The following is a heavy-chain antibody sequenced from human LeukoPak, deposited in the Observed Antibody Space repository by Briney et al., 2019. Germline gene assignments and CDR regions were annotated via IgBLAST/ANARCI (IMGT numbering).Heavy chain of an antibody. J-gene: IGHJ4*02. CDR3: AKKGVVVVAATLYYFDY. CDR1: GFTFSSYW. V-gene: IGHV3-74*01. Sequence: GGSLRLSCAASGFTFSSYWMHWVRQAPGKGLVWVSRINSDGSSTSYADSVKGRFTISRDNAKNTLYLQMNSLRAEDTAVYYCAKKGVVVVAATLYYFDYWGQGTLVTVSS. CDR2: INSDGSST. D-gene: IGHD2-15*01.